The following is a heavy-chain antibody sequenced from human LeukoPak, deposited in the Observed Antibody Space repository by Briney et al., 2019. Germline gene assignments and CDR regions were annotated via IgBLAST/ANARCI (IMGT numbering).Heavy chain of an antibody. CDR3: AKLALDGYTGS. V-gene: IGHV3-30*18. CDR1: GFTFSSYG. J-gene: IGHJ5*02. CDR2: ISYDGSNK. D-gene: IGHD5-24*01. Sequence: GGSLRLSCAASGFTFSSYGMHWVRQAPGKGLEWVAGISYDGSNKYYADSVKGRFTISRDNSKNTLYLQMNSLRAEDTAVYYCAKLALDGYTGSWGQGTLVTVSS.